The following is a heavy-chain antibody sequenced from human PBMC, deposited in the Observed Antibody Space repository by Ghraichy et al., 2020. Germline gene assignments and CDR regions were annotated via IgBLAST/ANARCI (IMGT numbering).Heavy chain of an antibody. V-gene: IGHV3-23*01. Sequence: GGSLRLSCAASGFTFSSYAMSWVRQAPGKGLEWVSAISGSGGSTYYADSVKGRFTISRDNSKNTLYLQMNSLRAEDTAVYYCANGILWEPTPLYYFDYWGQGTLVTVSS. CDR2: ISGSGGST. J-gene: IGHJ4*02. CDR1: GFTFSSYA. D-gene: IGHD1-26*01. CDR3: ANGILWEPTPLYYFDY.